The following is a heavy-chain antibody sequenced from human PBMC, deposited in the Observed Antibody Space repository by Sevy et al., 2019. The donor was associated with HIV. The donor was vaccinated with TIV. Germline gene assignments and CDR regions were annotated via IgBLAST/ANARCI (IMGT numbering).Heavy chain of an antibody. Sequence: GGSLRLSCAASGFSLNNYWMNWVRQAPGKGLEWVANIKHDGSVKYYVDSVKGRFTISRDNARNLLYLQMNSLRVEDTALYYGVRAIAAAGSFWGQGTLVTVSS. J-gene: IGHJ4*02. CDR2: IKHDGSVK. V-gene: IGHV3-7*01. CDR3: VRAIAAAGSF. CDR1: GFSLNNYW. D-gene: IGHD6-13*01.